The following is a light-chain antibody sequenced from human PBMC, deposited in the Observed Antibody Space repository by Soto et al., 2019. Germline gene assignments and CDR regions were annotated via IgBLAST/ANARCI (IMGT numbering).Light chain of an antibody. J-gene: IGKJ5*01. CDR1: QGISSY. CDR2: AAS. V-gene: IGKV1-9*01. Sequence: IQLTQSPSSLSASVGDRVTITCRASQGISSYLAWYQQKPGKAHKLLIYAASTFRSGVPSRFSGSRSGTGLTLTISSLQPEDFDTYLSQQLNIYPITFGQETRLEIK. CDR3: QQLNIYPIT.